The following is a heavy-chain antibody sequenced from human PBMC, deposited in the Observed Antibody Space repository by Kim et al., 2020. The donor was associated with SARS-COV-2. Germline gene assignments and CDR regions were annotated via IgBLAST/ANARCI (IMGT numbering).Heavy chain of an antibody. J-gene: IGHJ4*02. V-gene: IGHV3-7*01. CDR1: GFTFSDHW. CDR2: IKRDGSEK. Sequence: GGSLRLSCVASGFTFSDHWMTWVRQAPGKGLEWVATIKRDGSEKCYVDSVKGRFIISRDNGQNSMYLQMNSLRAEDTAVYYCAKVDPPWWELSTWGGKGTLGTVSS. CDR3: AKVDPPWWELSTW. D-gene: IGHD2-15*01.